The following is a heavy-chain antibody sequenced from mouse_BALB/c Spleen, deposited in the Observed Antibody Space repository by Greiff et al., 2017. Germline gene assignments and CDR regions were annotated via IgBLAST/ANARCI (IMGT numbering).Heavy chain of an antibody. Sequence: VQLQQSGAELVRPGASVTLSCKASGYTFTDYEMHWVKQTPVHGLEWIGAIDPETGGTAYNQKFKGKATLTADKSSSTAYMELRSLTSEDSAVYYCTRETTAFDYWGQGTTLTVSS. CDR1: GYTFTDYE. V-gene: IGHV1-15*01. CDR2: IDPETGGT. D-gene: IGHD1-2*01. CDR3: TRETTAFDY. J-gene: IGHJ2*01.